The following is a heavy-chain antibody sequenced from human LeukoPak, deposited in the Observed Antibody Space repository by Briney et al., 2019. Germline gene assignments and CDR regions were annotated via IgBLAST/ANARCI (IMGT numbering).Heavy chain of an antibody. V-gene: IGHV3-7*05. J-gene: IGHJ4*02. CDR3: ARLGDDY. Sequence: GGSLRLSCAASGFTVSTNYMTWVRQAPGKGLEWVANVTPDGSEKYYVDSVKGRFTISRDNAKNSLYLQMNSLRAEDTAVYYCARLGDDYWGQGTLVTVSS. CDR1: GFTVSTNY. CDR2: VTPDGSEK.